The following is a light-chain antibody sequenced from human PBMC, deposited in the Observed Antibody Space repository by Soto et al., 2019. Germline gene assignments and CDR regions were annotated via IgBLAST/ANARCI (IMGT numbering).Light chain of an antibody. CDR2: TNN. CDR1: SSNIGSNF. J-gene: IGLJ3*02. Sequence: QSVLTQPPSASGTPGQRVTISCSGSSSNIGSNFVYWYQHLPGTAPKLLIYTNNQRPSGVPDRFSGSKSGTSASLAISGLQSEDEADYYCAVWDDSLNGLWVFGGGTKVTVL. CDR3: AVWDDSLNGLWV. V-gene: IGLV1-44*01.